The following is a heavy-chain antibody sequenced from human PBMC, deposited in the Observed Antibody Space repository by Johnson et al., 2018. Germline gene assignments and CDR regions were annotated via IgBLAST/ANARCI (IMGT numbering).Heavy chain of an antibody. CDR1: GFTFSSYG. V-gene: IGHV3-33*01. CDR3: ARRLGRDRLQLDAFDI. CDR2: IWYDGSNK. Sequence: QVQLVQSGGGVVQPGRSLRLSCAASGFTFSSYGMHWVRQAPGKGLEWVAVIWYDGSNKYYADSVKGRFTISRDNSKNTLYLQMNSLRAEDTAVYYCARRLGRDRLQLDAFDIWGQGTMVTVSS. J-gene: IGHJ3*02. D-gene: IGHD1-1*01.